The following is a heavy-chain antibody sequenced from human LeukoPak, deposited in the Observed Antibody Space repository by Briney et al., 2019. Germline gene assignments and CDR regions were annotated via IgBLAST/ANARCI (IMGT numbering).Heavy chain of an antibody. CDR1: GYTLTELS. D-gene: IGHD2-21*02. Sequence: GASVKVSCKVSGYTLTELSMHWVRQAPGKGLEWMGGFDPEDGETIYAQKFQGRVTMTEGTSTDTAYMELSSLRSEDTAVYYCATESSCGGDCPSDAFDIWGQGTMVTVSS. V-gene: IGHV1-24*01. CDR2: FDPEDGET. J-gene: IGHJ3*02. CDR3: ATESSCGGDCPSDAFDI.